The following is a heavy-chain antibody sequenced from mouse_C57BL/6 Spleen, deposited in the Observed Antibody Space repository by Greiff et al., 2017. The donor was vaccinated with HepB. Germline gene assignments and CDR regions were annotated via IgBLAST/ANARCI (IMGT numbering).Heavy chain of an antibody. V-gene: IGHV2-9-1*01. CDR1: GFSLTSYA. Sequence: VKVVESGPGLVAPSQSLSITCTVSGFSLTSYAISWVRQPPGKGLEWLGVIWTGGGTNYNSALKSRLSISKDNSKSQVFLKMNSLQTDDTARYYCARVSLHEDYAMDYWGQGTSVTVSS. D-gene: IGHD6-2*01. CDR2: IWTGGGT. J-gene: IGHJ4*01. CDR3: ARVSLHEDYAMDY.